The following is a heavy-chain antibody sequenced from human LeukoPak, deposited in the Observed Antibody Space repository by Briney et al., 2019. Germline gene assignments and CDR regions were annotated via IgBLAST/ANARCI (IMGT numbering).Heavy chain of an antibody. D-gene: IGHD2-15*01. CDR1: GFTFSSHG. CDR2: ITGGGTT. Sequence: GGSLRLSCAASGFTFSSHGMNWVRQAPGKGLEWVSGITGGGTTYYADSVKGRFTISRDNSKNTLYLQMNSLRAEDAALYYCVKDPRYCSGGSCYGDWGQGTLVTVSS. J-gene: IGHJ4*02. CDR3: VKDPRYCSGGSCYGD. V-gene: IGHV3-23*01.